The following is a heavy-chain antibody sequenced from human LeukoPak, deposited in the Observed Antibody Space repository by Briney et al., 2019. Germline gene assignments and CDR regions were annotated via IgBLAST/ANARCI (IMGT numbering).Heavy chain of an antibody. CDR2: INIDGSTI. J-gene: IGHJ4*02. CDR1: GFTFSTYW. V-gene: IGHV3-74*01. CDR3: ARDGGMTGYEDY. D-gene: IGHD5-12*01. Sequence: GGSLRLSCAASGFTFSTYWMHWVRQAPGEGLVWVSRINIDGSTINYANSVKGRFTISRDSVNNILYLQMNTLRADDTAIYYCARDGGMTGYEDYWGQGTLVTVSS.